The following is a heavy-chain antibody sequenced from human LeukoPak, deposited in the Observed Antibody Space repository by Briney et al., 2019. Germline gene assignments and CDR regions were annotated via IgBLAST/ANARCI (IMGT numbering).Heavy chain of an antibody. V-gene: IGHV3-23*01. Sequence: GGSLRLSCAASGFTFSGYTMNWVRQAPGKGPEWVSSISGSGITTNYADSVKGRFTISRDNSKNTLYLQMNSLRAEDTAVYYCAHNGFGWGQGTLVTVSS. CDR3: AHNGFG. D-gene: IGHD3-10*01. CDR1: GFTFSGYT. J-gene: IGHJ4*02. CDR2: ISGSGITT.